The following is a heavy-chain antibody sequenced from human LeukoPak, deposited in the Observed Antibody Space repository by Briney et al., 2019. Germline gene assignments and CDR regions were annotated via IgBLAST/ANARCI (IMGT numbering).Heavy chain of an antibody. CDR3: ARFAAGGSYYYYMDV. D-gene: IGHD6-25*01. CDR2: IGTSSTTI. CDR1: GFTFSSYT. Sequence: GGSLRLSCATSGFTFSSYTMNWVRQPPGKGLEWVSNIGTSSTTIYYADSVKGRFTISRDNAKNSLYLQMNSLRADDTAVYYCARFAAGGSYYYYMDVWGKGTTVTVSS. V-gene: IGHV3-48*01. J-gene: IGHJ6*03.